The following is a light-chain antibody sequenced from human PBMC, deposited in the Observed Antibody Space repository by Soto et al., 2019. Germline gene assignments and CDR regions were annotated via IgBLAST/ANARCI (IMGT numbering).Light chain of an antibody. CDR3: QQYNNWPPGIT. Sequence: EIVITQSPATLSVSPGERATLSCRASQSVSSNLAWYQQKPGQAPRLLIYGASTRATGIPARFSGSGSGTEFTLTISRLQSEDFAVYYCQQYNNWPPGITFGQGTRREIK. CDR1: QSVSSN. J-gene: IGKJ5*01. V-gene: IGKV3-15*01. CDR2: GAS.